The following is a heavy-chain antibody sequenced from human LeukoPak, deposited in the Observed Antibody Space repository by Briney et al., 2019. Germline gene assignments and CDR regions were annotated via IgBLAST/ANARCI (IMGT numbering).Heavy chain of an antibody. Sequence: SGGSLRLSCAASGFTFSSYGMHWVRQAPGKGLEWVAVIWYDGSNKYYADSVKGRFTISRDNSKNTLYLQMNSLRAEDTAVYYCARWSGSSWHPRYYYYGMDVWGQGTTVTVSS. CDR2: IWYDGSNK. CDR1: GFTFSSYG. V-gene: IGHV3-33*01. CDR3: ARWSGSSWHPRYYYYGMDV. D-gene: IGHD6-13*01. J-gene: IGHJ6*02.